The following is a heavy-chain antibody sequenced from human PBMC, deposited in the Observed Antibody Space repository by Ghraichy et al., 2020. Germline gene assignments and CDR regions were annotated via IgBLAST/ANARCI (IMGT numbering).Heavy chain of an antibody. D-gene: IGHD3-10*01. CDR1: GFPFSAYG. CDR3: ATPFTSRDPLN. CDR2: IRYDGSNK. J-gene: IGHJ4*02. Sequence: GGSLRLSCAASGFPFSAYGLHWVRQTPGRGLEWVAFIRYDGSNKNYADSVKGRFTISRDNSKNILFLEMNSLRPEDTAIYSCATPFTSRDPLNWGQGTPVTVSS. V-gene: IGHV3-30*02.